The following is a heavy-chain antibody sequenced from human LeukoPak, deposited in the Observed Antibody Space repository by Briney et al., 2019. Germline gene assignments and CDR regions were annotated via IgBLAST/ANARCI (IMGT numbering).Heavy chain of an antibody. V-gene: IGHV3-33*01. CDR1: GFTFGGYG. CDR2: IAYDGSRA. Sequence: GGSLRLSCAGSGFTFGGYGMHWFRQTPGKGLEWVAVIAYDGSRAFYADSVKGRFTISRDNSKNTMSMQMDDLRAEDTAVYYCTRYNNDHFDYWGQGILVTVSS. CDR3: TRYNNDHFDY. D-gene: IGHD1-14*01. J-gene: IGHJ4*02.